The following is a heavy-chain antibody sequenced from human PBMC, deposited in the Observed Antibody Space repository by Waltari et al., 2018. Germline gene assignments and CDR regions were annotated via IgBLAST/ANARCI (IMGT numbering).Heavy chain of an antibody. D-gene: IGHD6-13*01. V-gene: IGHV4-4*07. CDR2: IYISGST. CDR1: GRTISGYY. J-gene: IGHJ4*02. Sequence: QVQLQESGPGLMKPSKTLSLTCTVSGRTISGYYWSWIRQPAGKGLEWSGRIYISGSTNYNPSLKSRVTMSVDTFKNQFSLKVSSVTAADTAVYYCARTAAAGSGGDYYFDYWGLGTLVTVSS. CDR3: ARTAAAGSGGDYYFDY.